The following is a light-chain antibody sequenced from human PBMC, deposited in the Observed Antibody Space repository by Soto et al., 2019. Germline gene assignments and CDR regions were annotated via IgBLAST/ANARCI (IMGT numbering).Light chain of an antibody. J-gene: IGKJ5*01. Sequence: EIVLTQSPGTLSLSPGDRATLSCRASQSVSSNYIGWYQQRPGQAPRLLIFGVSSRATDIPDRFSGSGSGTDFTLTISRLEPEDFAVYYCQQYGSSLPITFGQGTRLEIK. CDR1: QSVSSNY. V-gene: IGKV3-20*01. CDR3: QQYGSSLPIT. CDR2: GVS.